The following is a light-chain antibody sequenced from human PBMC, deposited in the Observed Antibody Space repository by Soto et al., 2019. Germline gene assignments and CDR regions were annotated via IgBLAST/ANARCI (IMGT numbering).Light chain of an antibody. CDR3: QQRSYLFT. Sequence: TQSPSTLSLSPGERATLSCRASQSVSSYLAWYKQKPGQAPRLLIYDASNRATGIPARFSGSGSGTDFTLTINSLEPEDVAVYYCQQRSYLFTFGGGTKVDIK. CDR1: QSVSSY. V-gene: IGKV3-11*01. J-gene: IGKJ4*01. CDR2: DAS.